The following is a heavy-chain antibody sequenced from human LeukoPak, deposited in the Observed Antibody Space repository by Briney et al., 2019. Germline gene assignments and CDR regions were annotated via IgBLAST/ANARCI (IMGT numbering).Heavy chain of an antibody. CDR3: ARLRIETTVTTALLYYFDY. CDR2: IYPGDSDT. Sequence: GESLKISCKGSGYSFTSYWIGWVRQMPGKGLEWMWIIYPGDSDTIHTPPFQGQVTISAHNPITTPSLHGSSVKASHTAIFYCARLRIETTVTTALLYYFDYWGQGTLVTVSS. V-gene: IGHV5-51*01. CDR1: GYSFTSYW. D-gene: IGHD4-11*01. J-gene: IGHJ4*02.